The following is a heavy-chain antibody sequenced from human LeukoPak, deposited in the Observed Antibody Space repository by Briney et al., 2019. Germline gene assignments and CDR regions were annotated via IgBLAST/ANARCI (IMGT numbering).Heavy chain of an antibody. J-gene: IGHJ3*02. CDR2: IYYSGSP. Sequence: PSETLSLTCSASGDSISSYYWSWIRQPPGKGLEWIGYIYYSGSPNYNPSLKSRVTISVDTSKNQFSLKLSSVTAADTAVYYCASLLYDFWSGYPHFDIWGQGTMVTVSS. D-gene: IGHD3-3*01. V-gene: IGHV4-59*01. CDR1: GDSISSYY. CDR3: ASLLYDFWSGYPHFDI.